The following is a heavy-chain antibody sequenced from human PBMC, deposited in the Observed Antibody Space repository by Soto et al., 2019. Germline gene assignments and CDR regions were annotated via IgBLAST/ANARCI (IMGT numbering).Heavy chain of an antibody. D-gene: IGHD3-22*01. V-gene: IGHV3-74*01. Sequence: PGGSLRLSCAASGFTFSSYWMHWVRQAPGKGLVWVSRINSDGSSTSYADSVKGRFTISRDNARNTLYLQMNSLRAEDTAVYYCARANYYDSSGFLDYWGQGTLVTVSS. J-gene: IGHJ4*02. CDR1: GFTFSSYW. CDR3: ARANYYDSSGFLDY. CDR2: INSDGSST.